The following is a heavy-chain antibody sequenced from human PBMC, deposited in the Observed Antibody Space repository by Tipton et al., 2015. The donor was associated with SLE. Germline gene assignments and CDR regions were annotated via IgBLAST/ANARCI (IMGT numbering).Heavy chain of an antibody. D-gene: IGHD5-24*01. V-gene: IGHV4-39*07. J-gene: IGHJ2*01. Sequence: TLSLTCTVSGGSISSSSYYWGWIRQPPGKGLEWIGSIYYSGSTYYNPSLKSRVTISVDTSKNQFSLKLSSVTAADTAVYYCATREADWYFDLWGRGTLVTVSS. CDR2: IYYSGST. CDR1: GGSISSSSYY. CDR3: ATREADWYFDL.